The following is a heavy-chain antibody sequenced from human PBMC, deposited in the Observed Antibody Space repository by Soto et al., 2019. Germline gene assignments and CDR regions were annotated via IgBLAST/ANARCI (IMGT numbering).Heavy chain of an antibody. V-gene: IGHV3-74*01. CDR3: VRSVFDTWNY. CDR1: GFTFSRYW. CDR2: INSDGSST. D-gene: IGHD5-18*01. Sequence: VQLVESGGGLVQPGGSLRLSCAASGFTFSRYWMHWVRQAPGKGLVWVSRINSDGSSTTYADSVKGRFTISRDNAKNTLSLQMNSLRAEDTAVYYCVRSVFDTWNYWGQGTLVTVSS. J-gene: IGHJ4*02.